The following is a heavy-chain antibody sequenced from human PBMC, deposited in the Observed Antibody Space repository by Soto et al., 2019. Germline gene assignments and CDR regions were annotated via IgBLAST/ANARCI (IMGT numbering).Heavy chain of an antibody. CDR1: GGTFSSYA. CDR3: ATRDISRGWSRDYYYYYGMDV. V-gene: IGHV1-69*13. J-gene: IGHJ6*02. CDR2: IIPIFGTA. D-gene: IGHD6-19*01. Sequence: SVKVSCKASGGTFSSYAISWVRQAPGQGLEWMGGIIPIFGTANYARKFQGRVTITADESTSTAYMELSSLRSEDTAVYYCATRDISRGWSRDYYYYYGMDVWGQGTTVTV.